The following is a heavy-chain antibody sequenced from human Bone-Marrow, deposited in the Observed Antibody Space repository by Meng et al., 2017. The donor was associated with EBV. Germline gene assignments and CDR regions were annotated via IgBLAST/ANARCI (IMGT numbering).Heavy chain of an antibody. CDR3: ARSYDILTGYYPIAY. J-gene: IGHJ4*02. V-gene: IGHV3-33*01. Sequence: VQLVESGGXVVQPGRSLRLSCAASGFTFSSYGMHWVRQAPGKGLEWVAVIWYDGSNKYYADSVKGRFTISRDNSKNTLYLQMNSLRAEDTAVYYCARSYDILTGYYPIAYRGQGTLVTVSS. D-gene: IGHD3-9*01. CDR1: GFTFSSYG. CDR2: IWYDGSNK.